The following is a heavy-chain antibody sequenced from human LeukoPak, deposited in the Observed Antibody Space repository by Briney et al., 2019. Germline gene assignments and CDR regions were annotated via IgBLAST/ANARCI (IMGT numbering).Heavy chain of an antibody. CDR1: GYSISSGYY. J-gene: IGHJ6*03. Sequence: PSETLSLTCAVSGYSISSGYYWGWIRQPPGKGLEWIGSIYHSGSTYYNPSLKSRVTISVDTSKNQFSLKLSSVTAADTAVYYCARGPHHGYCSSTSCYLSYYYMDVWGKGTTVTVSS. V-gene: IGHV4-38-2*01. CDR2: IYHSGST. D-gene: IGHD2-2*03. CDR3: ARGPHHGYCSSTSCYLSYYYMDV.